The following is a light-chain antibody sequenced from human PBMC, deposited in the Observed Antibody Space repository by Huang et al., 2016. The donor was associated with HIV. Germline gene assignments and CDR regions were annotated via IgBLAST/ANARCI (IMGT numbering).Light chain of an antibody. CDR1: QSVSSN. V-gene: IGKV3-15*01. CDR2: GAS. CDR3: QQYKDWPLT. Sequence: EIVMTQSPASLSVSPGERATLSCRASQSVSSNLAWYQQTIGQAPRLLIYGASTRATGIPARFSGSGSGTEFCLTIRSLQSEDFAVYYCQQYKDWPLTFGGGTKVEIK. J-gene: IGKJ4*01.